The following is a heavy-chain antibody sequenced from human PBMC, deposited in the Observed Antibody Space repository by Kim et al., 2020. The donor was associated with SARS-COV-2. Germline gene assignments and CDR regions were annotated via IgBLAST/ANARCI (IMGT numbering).Heavy chain of an antibody. CDR3: ARDDYVAADASWDLRNDGLDT. CDR1: GFTFSSFA. D-gene: IGHD2-15*01. CDR2: ISHDGSNE. V-gene: IGHV3-30*04. J-gene: IGHJ3*02. Sequence: GGSLRLSCVASGFTFSSFAMHWVRQVPGKGLEWVAFISHDGSNEYYTDSVKGRLTISRDDSKNTLYLQMNSLKPEDTAVYYCARDDYVAADASWDLRNDGLDTWGQETLVTVSP.